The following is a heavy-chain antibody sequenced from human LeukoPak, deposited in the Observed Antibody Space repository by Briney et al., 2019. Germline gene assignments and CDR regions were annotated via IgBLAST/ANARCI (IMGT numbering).Heavy chain of an antibody. CDR1: GYSISSGYY. CDR2: IYHSGST. V-gene: IGHV4-38-2*01. CDR3: ARLDIVVVPAATPAYFDY. Sequence: KPSETLSLTCAVSGYSISSGYYWSWIRQPPGKGLEWIGSIYHSGSTYYNPSLKSRVTISVDTSKNQFSLKLSSVTAADTAGYYCARLDIVVVPAATPAYFDYWGQGTLVTVSS. J-gene: IGHJ4*02. D-gene: IGHD2-2*01.